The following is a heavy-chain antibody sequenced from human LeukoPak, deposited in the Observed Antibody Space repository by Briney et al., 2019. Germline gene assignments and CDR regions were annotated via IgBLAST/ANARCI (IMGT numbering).Heavy chain of an antibody. J-gene: IGHJ3*02. Sequence: ASVKVSCKASGYTFTNYGISWVRQAPGQGLDWMGWISAYNGNKVYAQELQGRVTMTTDTSTSTAYVELRSLRSDDTAVYYCARDRWSSSSSEGALDIWGQGTMVTVSS. CDR2: ISAYNGNK. D-gene: IGHD6-6*01. CDR3: ARDRWSSSSSEGALDI. V-gene: IGHV1-18*01. CDR1: GYTFTNYG.